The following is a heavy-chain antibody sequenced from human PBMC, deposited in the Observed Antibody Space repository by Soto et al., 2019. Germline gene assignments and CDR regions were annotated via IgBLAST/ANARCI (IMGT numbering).Heavy chain of an antibody. CDR2: INGRGGGT. CDR1: GFTFTDYA. CDR3: TKNPRPICGGDCYAEY. J-gene: IGHJ4*02. D-gene: IGHD2-21*02. Sequence: EVQLLASGGGLVQPGGSLRLSCVASGFTFTDYALTWVRQTPRKGLEWVSSINGRGGGTYYADSVKGRFTISRDNSKNLVFLQMNSLGVEDAAIYYCTKNPRPICGGDCYAEYWGQGTLVTVSP. V-gene: IGHV3-23*01.